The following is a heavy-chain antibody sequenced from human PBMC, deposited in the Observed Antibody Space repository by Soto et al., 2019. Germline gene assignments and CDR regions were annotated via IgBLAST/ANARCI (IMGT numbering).Heavy chain of an antibody. J-gene: IGHJ5*01. CDR3: ARGSTLPFLDWLSLPRYWFYS. Sequence: YTVSGGSNRNGGYYWSWIRQHPGKGLEWIGYIYYSGSSYYDPSLKSRVTISVDTSKNQFSLKLSSVTAADTAVYYCARGSTLPFLDWLSLPRYWFYSWGQGTLATVNS. CDR2: IYYSGSS. V-gene: IGHV4-31*03. D-gene: IGHD3-3*01. CDR1: GGSNRNGGYY.